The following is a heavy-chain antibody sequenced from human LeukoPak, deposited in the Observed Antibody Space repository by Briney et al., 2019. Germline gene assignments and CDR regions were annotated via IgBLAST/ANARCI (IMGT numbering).Heavy chain of an antibody. J-gene: IGHJ6*02. CDR3: ARAPEDRFWSGYYGSHTYYGMDV. Sequence: ASVKVSCKASGYTFTSYVISGVRQAPGQGLEWRGWISAYNGNTNYAQKLQGRVTMTTDTSTSTAYMELRSLRSDDTAVYYCARAPEDRFWSGYYGSHTYYGMDVWGQGTTVTVSS. CDR2: ISAYNGNT. CDR1: GYTFTSYV. V-gene: IGHV1-18*01. D-gene: IGHD3-3*01.